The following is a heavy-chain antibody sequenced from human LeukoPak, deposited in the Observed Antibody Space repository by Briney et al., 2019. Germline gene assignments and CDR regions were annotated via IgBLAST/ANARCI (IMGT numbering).Heavy chain of an antibody. CDR1: GYTFTGYY. D-gene: IGHD4-17*01. CDR2: INPNSGDT. Sequence: GASVKVSCKASGYTFTGYYMHWVRQAPGQGLEWMGWINPNSGDTNYAQKFQGRVTMTRDTSISTAYMELSRLRSGDTAVYYCARIDPTVTTFEWEYNWFDPWGQGTLVTVSS. CDR3: ARIDPTVTTFEWEYNWFDP. V-gene: IGHV1-2*02. J-gene: IGHJ5*02.